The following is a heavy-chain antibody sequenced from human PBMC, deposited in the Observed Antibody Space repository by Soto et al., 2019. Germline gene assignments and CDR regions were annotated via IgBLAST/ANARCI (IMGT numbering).Heavy chain of an antibody. CDR3: ARGGTTVITFAFDI. D-gene: IGHD4-17*01. CDR1: SGSINSGAYY. V-gene: IGHV4-31*03. Sequence: LSLTCTVSSGSINSGAYYWSWIRQHPGKGLEWIAYIYNSATTHYNPSLKSRITISLDTSKNQLSLKLSSVTAADTAVYYCARGGTTVITFAFDIWGQGTMVTVSS. CDR2: IYNSATT. J-gene: IGHJ3*02.